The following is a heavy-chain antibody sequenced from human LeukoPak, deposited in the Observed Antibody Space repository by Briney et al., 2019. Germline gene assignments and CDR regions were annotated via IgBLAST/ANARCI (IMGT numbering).Heavy chain of an antibody. CDR3: ATNYYDSSGPIYYYYYYGMDV. D-gene: IGHD3-22*01. CDR2: ISYDGSNK. V-gene: IGHV3-30*04. CDR1: GFTFSSYA. J-gene: IGHJ6*02. Sequence: GGYLRLSCAASGFTFSSYAMHWVRQAPGKGLEWVAVISYDGSNKYYADSVKGRFTISRDNSKNTLYLQMNSLRAEDTAVYYCATNYYDSSGPIYYYYYYGMDVWGQGTTVTVSS.